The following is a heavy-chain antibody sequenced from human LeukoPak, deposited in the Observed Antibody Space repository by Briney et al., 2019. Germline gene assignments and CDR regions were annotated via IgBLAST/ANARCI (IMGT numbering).Heavy chain of an antibody. CDR3: AVVRYYYDSSGIGLRLQH. V-gene: IGHV1-18*01. D-gene: IGHD3-22*01. CDR1: GYTFTSYG. CDR2: ISAYNGNT. J-gene: IGHJ1*01. Sequence: SVKVSCKASGYTFTSYGISWARQAPGQGLEWMGWISAYNGNTNYAQKLQGRVTMTTDTSTSTAYMELRSLRSDDTAVYYCAVVRYYYDSSGIGLRLQHWGQGTLVTVSS.